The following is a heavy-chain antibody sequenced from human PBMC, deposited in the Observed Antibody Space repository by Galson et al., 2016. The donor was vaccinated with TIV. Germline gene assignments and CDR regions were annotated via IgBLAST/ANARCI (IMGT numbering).Heavy chain of an antibody. J-gene: IGHJ4*02. Sequence: SLRLSCAASGFSFSNYAMSWVRQAPGRGLEWVSGIGGSGGSPNYGDSAKGRFTISRGNSKNILYLQMNSLRAEDTAVYYCAKRPIITIFGAGSNYCDSWGQGTLVTVSS. CDR2: IGGSGGSP. D-gene: IGHD3-3*01. CDR1: GFSFSNYA. V-gene: IGHV3-23*01. CDR3: AKRPIITIFGAGSNYCDS.